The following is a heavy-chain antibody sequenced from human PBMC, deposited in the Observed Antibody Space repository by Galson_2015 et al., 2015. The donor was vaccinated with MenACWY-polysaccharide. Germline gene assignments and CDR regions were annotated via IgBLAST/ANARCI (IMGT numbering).Heavy chain of an antibody. Sequence: ETLSLTCTVSGGSISSYYWSWIRQSPGKGLEWIGYIYYGGSTNYNPSLRSRVTISVDTSKNQFSLKLSSVTAADTAVYYCARAYCSSTSCSLYNWFDPWGQGTLVTVSS. CDR3: ARAYCSSTSCSLYNWFDP. CDR2: IYYGGST. D-gene: IGHD2-2*01. J-gene: IGHJ5*02. CDR1: GGSISSYY. V-gene: IGHV4-59*01.